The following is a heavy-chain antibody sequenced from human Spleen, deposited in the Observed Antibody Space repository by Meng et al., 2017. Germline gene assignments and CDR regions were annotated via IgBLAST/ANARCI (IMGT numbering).Heavy chain of an antibody. V-gene: IGHV4-34*01. Sequence: QVKLPQWGAGLLKPSETLALTCAVYGGSFSGYYWIWIRQPPGKGLEWIGEINHSGSTNYNPSLKSRVTISVDTSKNQFSLKLSSVTAADTAVYYCARVEGTIAAAGGSWFDPWGQGTLVTVSS. D-gene: IGHD6-13*01. CDR2: INHSGST. J-gene: IGHJ5*02. CDR3: ARVEGTIAAAGGSWFDP. CDR1: GGSFSGYY.